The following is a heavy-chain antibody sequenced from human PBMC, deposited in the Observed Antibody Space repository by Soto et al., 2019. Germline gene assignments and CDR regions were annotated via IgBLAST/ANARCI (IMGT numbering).Heavy chain of an antibody. V-gene: IGHV3-30-3*01. J-gene: IGHJ3*02. D-gene: IGHD3-16*01. CDR3: ARDSWGFDI. CDR1: GFTFSNYA. CDR2: ISYDGSNQ. Sequence: QVQLVESGGGVVQSGRSLRLSCAASGFTFSNYAMHWVRQAPGKGLEWVAFISYDGSNQYYADSVKGRFTISRDNPKNTLYLQMNSLRAEDTAVYYCARDSWGFDIWGQGTMVTVSS.